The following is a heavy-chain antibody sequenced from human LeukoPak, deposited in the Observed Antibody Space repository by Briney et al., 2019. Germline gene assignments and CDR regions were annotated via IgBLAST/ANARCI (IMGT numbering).Heavy chain of an antibody. Sequence: GKSLRLSCAASGFTFSGFGMHWVRQAPGKGLEWVAVIWYDGSNKYYADSVKGRFTISRDNPKNTLYVQMNSLRAEDTAVYYCARGRGADYGGNSGYFDHWGQGTLVTVSS. CDR1: GFTFSGFG. CDR2: IWYDGSNK. V-gene: IGHV3-33*01. CDR3: ARGRGADYGGNSGYFDH. D-gene: IGHD4-23*01. J-gene: IGHJ4*02.